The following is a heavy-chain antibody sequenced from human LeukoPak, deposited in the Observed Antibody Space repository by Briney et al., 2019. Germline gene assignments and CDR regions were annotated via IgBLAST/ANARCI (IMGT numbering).Heavy chain of an antibody. D-gene: IGHD5-12*01. Sequence: GESLKISCKGYGYTFSRHWIGWVRQMPGKGLEWMGFIYPYDSDTRYSPSFQGQVTISADESITTAYLQWSSLTTSDNAMYYCARRGDIVTTRFFDLWGRGTLVTVSS. J-gene: IGHJ2*01. CDR2: IYPYDSDT. CDR1: GYTFSRHW. CDR3: ARRGDIVTTRFFDL. V-gene: IGHV5-51*01.